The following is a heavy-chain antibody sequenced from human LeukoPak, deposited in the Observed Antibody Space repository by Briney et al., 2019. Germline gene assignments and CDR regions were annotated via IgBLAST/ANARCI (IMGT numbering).Heavy chain of an antibody. CDR2: ISSSSYI. J-gene: IGHJ4*02. D-gene: IGHD6-13*01. V-gene: IGHV3-69-1*01. CDR1: GYSISTGYY. CDR3: ARVAEAAAFDY. Sequence: ETLSLTCTVSGYSISTGYYWDWIRQPPGKGLEWVSSISSSSYIYYADSVKGRFTISRDNAKNSLYLQMNSLRADDTAVYYCARVAEAAAFDYWGQGTMVTVSS.